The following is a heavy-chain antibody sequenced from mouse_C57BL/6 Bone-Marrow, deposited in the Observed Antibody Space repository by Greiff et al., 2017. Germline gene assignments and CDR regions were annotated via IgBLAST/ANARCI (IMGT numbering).Heavy chain of an antibody. J-gene: IGHJ2*01. Sequence: VQLQQSGPELVKPGASVKISCKASGYTFTDYYMNWVKQSPGKSLEWIGDINPNNGGTSYNQKFKGKATLTVDKSSSTAYMELRSLTSEDSACDYCARGCFYDCYPSYCGQGTTLTVSS. CDR1: GYTFTDYY. CDR3: ARGCFYDCYPSY. D-gene: IGHD2-3*01. V-gene: IGHV1-26*01. CDR2: INPNNGGT.